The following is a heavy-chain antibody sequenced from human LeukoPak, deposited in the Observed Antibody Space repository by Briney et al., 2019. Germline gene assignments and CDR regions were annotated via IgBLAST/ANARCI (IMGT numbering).Heavy chain of an antibody. CDR3: ASFGRYSSSWYVGFDY. D-gene: IGHD6-13*01. CDR1: GYSFTSYW. V-gene: IGHV5-51*01. CDR2: IYPGDSDT. J-gene: IGHJ4*02. Sequence: GESLKISCKGSGYSFTSYWIGWVRPMPGKGLEWMGIIYPGDSDTRYSPSFQGQVTISADKSISTAYLQWSSLKASDTAMYYCASFGRYSSSWYVGFDYWGQGTLVTVSS.